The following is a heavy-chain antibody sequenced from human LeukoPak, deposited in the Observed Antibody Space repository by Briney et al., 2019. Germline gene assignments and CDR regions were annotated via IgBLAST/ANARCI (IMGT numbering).Heavy chain of an antibody. D-gene: IGHD3-3*01. CDR2: ISGSGGST. J-gene: IGHJ4*02. CDR3: AKDRDYDFSLDY. V-gene: IGHV3-23*01. Sequence: GRSLRLSCAASGFTFSSYAMSWVRQAPGKGLEWVSAISGSGGSTYYADSVKGRFTISRDNSNNTLYLQMTSLRADATAVYYCAKDRDYDFSLDYWGQGTPVTVSS. CDR1: GFTFSSYA.